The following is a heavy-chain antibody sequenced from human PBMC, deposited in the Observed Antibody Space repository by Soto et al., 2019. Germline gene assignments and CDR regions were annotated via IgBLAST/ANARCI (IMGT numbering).Heavy chain of an antibody. CDR1: GGSISSYY. CDR3: GRFAGFLFYDILTGHNYYYYYMDV. Sequence: SETLSLTCTVSGGSISSYYWSWIRQPPGKGLEWIGYIYYSGSTNYNPSLKSRVTISVDTSKNQFSLKLSSVTAADTAVYHCGRFAGFLFYDILTGHNYYYYYMDVWGKGTTVTVSS. J-gene: IGHJ6*03. CDR2: IYYSGST. D-gene: IGHD3-9*01. V-gene: IGHV4-59*08.